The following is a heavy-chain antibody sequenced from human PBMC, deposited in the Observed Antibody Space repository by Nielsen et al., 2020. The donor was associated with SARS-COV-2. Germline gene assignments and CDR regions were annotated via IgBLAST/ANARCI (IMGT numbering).Heavy chain of an antibody. D-gene: IGHD5-18*01. CDR2: IKQDGSEK. Sequence: GESLKISCAASGFTFSSYWMSWVRQAPGKGLEWVANIKQDGSEKYYVDSVKGRFTISRDNAKNSLYLQMNSLRAEDTAVYYCARGSRRVDTAMAYWYFDLWGRGTLVTVSS. CDR3: ARGSRRVDTAMAYWYFDL. V-gene: IGHV3-7*01. CDR1: GFTFSSYW. J-gene: IGHJ2*01.